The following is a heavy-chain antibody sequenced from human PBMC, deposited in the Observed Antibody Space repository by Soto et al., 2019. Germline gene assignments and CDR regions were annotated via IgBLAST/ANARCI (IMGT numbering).Heavy chain of an antibody. CDR1: GFPFSSYA. J-gene: IGHJ4*02. D-gene: IGHD3-16*01. CDR2: VGGSGGDT. CDR3: ARRTFRGSADY. Sequence: LRLSCVASGFPFSSYAMSWVRQAPGKGLEWVSAVGGSGGDTYYADSVRGRFTVSRDNAENTLYLQLNSLRVEDTAIYYCARRTFRGSADYWGQGILVTVSS. V-gene: IGHV3-23*01.